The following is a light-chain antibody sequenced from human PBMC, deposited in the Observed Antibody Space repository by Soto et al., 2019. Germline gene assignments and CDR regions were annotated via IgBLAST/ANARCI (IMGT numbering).Light chain of an antibody. CDR1: QSVGNL. CDR2: GAS. V-gene: IGKV3-15*01. Sequence: EILLTQSPATLSLSPGERATLSCRASQSVGNLLAWYQQRPGQAPRLLLYGASTRATGIPVRFSGSGFGTEFTLTISSLQSEDFAVYYCQQYKNWPLFGQGTRLDIK. CDR3: QQYKNWPL. J-gene: IGKJ5*01.